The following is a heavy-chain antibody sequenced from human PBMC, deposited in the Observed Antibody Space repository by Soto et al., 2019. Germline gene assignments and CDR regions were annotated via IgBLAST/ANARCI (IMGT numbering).Heavy chain of an antibody. J-gene: IGHJ5*02. CDR2: VIPILGMA. CDR3: ARGGAVVVPGAVDRHNWFDP. D-gene: IGHD2-2*01. CDR1: GGTFSSCS. V-gene: IGHV1-69*02. Sequence: QVQLVQSGAEVKKPGSSVKVSCEASGGTFSSCSFSWVRQAPGQGLEWMGRVIPILGMANYAQKFQGRVTIHADKSTSTVYMELSSLRSDDTAVYYCARGGAVVVPGAVDRHNWFDPWGQGTLVTVSS.